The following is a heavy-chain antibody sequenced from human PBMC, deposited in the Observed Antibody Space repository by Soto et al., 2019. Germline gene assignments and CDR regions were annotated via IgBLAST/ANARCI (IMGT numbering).Heavy chain of an antibody. V-gene: IGHV1-2*04. CDR1: GYTFTGYY. CDR3: ARDRGATTDIVVVPAAVYGMDV. J-gene: IGHJ6*02. CDR2: INPNSGGT. D-gene: IGHD2-2*01. Sequence: ASVKVSCKASGYTFTGYYMHLVRQAPGQGLEWMGWINPNSGGTNYAQKFQGWVTMTRDTSISTAYMELSRLRSDDTAVYYCARDRGATTDIVVVPAAVYGMDVWGQGTTVTAP.